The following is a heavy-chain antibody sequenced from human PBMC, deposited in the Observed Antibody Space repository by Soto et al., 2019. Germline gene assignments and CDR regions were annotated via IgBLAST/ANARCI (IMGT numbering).Heavy chain of an antibody. CDR1: GYTFTSYS. Sequence: ASVKVSCKASGYTFTSYSMHWVRQAPGQRLEWIGWINVGNGNTKYAQKFQERVTITRDTSASTAYMALSSLRSEDTAVYYCAAESGYRYGNNIDYWGTGTLVTVSS. CDR3: AAESGYRYGNNIDY. V-gene: IGHV1-3*01. J-gene: IGHJ4*02. CDR2: INVGNGNT. D-gene: IGHD5-18*01.